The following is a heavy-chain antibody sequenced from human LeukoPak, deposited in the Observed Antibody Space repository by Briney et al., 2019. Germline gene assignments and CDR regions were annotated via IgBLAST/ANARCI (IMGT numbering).Heavy chain of an antibody. CDR2: IYYSGST. Sequence: SETLSLTCTVSGGSISDYYWNWIRQPPGKGLEWIGYIYYSGSTTYNPSLKSRVAMSVDTAKNQFSLKLRSVTAADTAVYYCARGDFCSKSNCYLRPMDVWGKGTTVTVSS. J-gene: IGHJ6*03. D-gene: IGHD3-3*01. CDR3: ARGDFCSKSNCYLRPMDV. V-gene: IGHV4-59*01. CDR1: GGSISDYY.